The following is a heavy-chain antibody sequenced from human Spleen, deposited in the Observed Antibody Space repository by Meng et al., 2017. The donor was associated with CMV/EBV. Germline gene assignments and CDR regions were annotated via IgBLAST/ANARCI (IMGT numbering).Heavy chain of an antibody. V-gene: IGHV3-30*04. J-gene: IGHJ5*02. CDR2: ISYDGSNK. CDR1: GFTFSTCA. CDR3: ARDGYSSSWTPHSWFDP. D-gene: IGHD6-13*01. Sequence: GESLKISCTASGFTFSTCAMHWVRQAPGKGLEWVAVISYDGSNKYYADSVKGRFTISRDNSENTLYLQMNSLRAEDTAVYYCARDGYSSSWTPHSWFDPWGQGTLVTVSS.